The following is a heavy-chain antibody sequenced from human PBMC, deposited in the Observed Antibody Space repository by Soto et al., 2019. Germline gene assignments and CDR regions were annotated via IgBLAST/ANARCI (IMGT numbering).Heavy chain of an antibody. D-gene: IGHD2-2*01. J-gene: IGHJ5*02. CDR3: ARGSRKDYCSSTSCPAGLNWCER. V-gene: IGHV1-46*01. Sequence: ASVNVSCKASGYTFTSYYMPWVRQAPGQGLEWMGIINPSGGSTSYAQKFQGRVTMTRDTSTSTVYMELSSLRSEDTAVYYCARGSRKDYCSSTSCPAGLNWCERWGQGTLVIVSA. CDR2: INPSGGST. CDR1: GYTFTSYY.